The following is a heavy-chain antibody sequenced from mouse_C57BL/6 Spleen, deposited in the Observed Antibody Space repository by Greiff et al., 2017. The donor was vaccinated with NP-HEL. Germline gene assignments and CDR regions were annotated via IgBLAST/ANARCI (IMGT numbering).Heavy chain of an antibody. CDR3: ARSGGGYYGYFDY. Sequence: VQLQESGPELVKPGASVKISCKASGYAFSSSWMNWVKQRPGKGLEWIGRIYPGDGDTNYNGKFKGKATLTADKSSSTAYMQLSSLTSEDSAVYFCARSGGGYYGYFDYWGQGTTLTVSS. D-gene: IGHD2-3*01. CDR2: IYPGDGDT. J-gene: IGHJ2*01. CDR1: GYAFSSSW. V-gene: IGHV1-82*01.